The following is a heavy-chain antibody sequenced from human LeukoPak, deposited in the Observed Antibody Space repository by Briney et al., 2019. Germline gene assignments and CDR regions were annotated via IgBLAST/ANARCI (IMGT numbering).Heavy chain of an antibody. D-gene: IGHD4-17*01. CDR1: GFTFGSYG. Sequence: PGGSLRPSCAASGFTFGSYGMHWVRQAPGMGLERVAFIRYDGSNKYYADSVKGRFTISRDNSKNTLYLQMNSLRAEDTAVYYCAKDMVGYGDLFDYWGQGTLVTVSS. CDR2: IRYDGSNK. J-gene: IGHJ4*02. V-gene: IGHV3-30*02. CDR3: AKDMVGYGDLFDY.